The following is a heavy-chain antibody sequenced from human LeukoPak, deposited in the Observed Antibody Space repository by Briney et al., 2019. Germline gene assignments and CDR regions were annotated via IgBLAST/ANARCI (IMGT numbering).Heavy chain of an antibody. CDR3: AKGTTKWELYDY. D-gene: IGHD1-26*01. CDR2: IDGSGAYT. J-gene: IGHJ4*02. CDR1: GFTFYNYA. Sequence: GGSLRLSCAVSGFTFYNYAMSWVRQAPGKGLEWVSAIDGSGAYTFYSDSVKGRFTISRDNSNNRLYLQANSLRAEDTAIYYCAKGTTKWELYDYWGQGTLVSVSS. V-gene: IGHV3-23*05.